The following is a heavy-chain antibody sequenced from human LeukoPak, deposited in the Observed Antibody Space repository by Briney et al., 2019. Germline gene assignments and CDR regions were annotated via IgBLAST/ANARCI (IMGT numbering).Heavy chain of an antibody. J-gene: IGHJ4*02. CDR2: ISYDGSNK. CDR3: AKNPGDSSGYPTL. Sequence: GGSLRLSCAASGFTFGSYGMHWVRQAPGKGLEWVAVISYDGSNKYYADSVKGRFTISRDNSKNTLYLQMDSLRAEDTAVYYCAKNPGDSSGYPTLWGQGTLVTVSS. CDR1: GFTFGSYG. D-gene: IGHD3-22*01. V-gene: IGHV3-30*18.